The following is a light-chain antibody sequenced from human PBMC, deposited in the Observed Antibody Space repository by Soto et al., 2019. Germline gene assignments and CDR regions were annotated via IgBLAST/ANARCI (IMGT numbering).Light chain of an antibody. CDR1: QTVHTN. J-gene: IGKJ1*01. CDR3: QQYNNWPPWT. Sequence: ETVMTPSPATLSVSPVDRVTLSCMASQTVHTNLAWFQQKPGQAPKLLIYGASTRDTGVPARFTGSGSGTEFTLTISSLQSEDFAVYFCQQYNNWPPWTFGQGTKGDIK. V-gene: IGKV3-15*01. CDR2: GAS.